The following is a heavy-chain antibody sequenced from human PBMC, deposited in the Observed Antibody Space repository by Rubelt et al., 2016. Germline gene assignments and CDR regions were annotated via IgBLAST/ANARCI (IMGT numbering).Heavy chain of an antibody. CDR3: ARDHSSGWYLEGFFDY. D-gene: IGHD6-19*01. Sequence: QVQLQESGPGLVKPSETLSLTCTVSGGSISSYYWSWIRQPPGKGLEWIGYIYSSGSTNSNPPLKSRVTISVDTSKNQVSLKLSSVTAADTAVYYCARDHSSGWYLEGFFDYWGQGTLVTVSS. V-gene: IGHV4-4*08. CDR2: IYSSGST. J-gene: IGHJ4*02. CDR1: GGSISSYY.